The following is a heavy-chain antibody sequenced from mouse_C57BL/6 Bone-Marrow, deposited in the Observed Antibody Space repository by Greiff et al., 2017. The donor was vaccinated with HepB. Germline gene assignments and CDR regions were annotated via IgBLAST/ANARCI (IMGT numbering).Heavy chain of an antibody. D-gene: IGHD4-1*01. J-gene: IGHJ1*03. CDR2: ISNLAYSI. Sequence: EVKLVESGGGLVQPGGSLKLSCAASGFTFSDYGMAWVRQAPRKGPEWVAFISNLAYSIYYADTVTGRFTISRENAKNTLYLGMSSLRAEDTAMYYCARNDWDWYFDVWGTGTTVTVSS. CDR3: ARNDWDWYFDV. V-gene: IGHV5-15*01. CDR1: GFTFSDYG.